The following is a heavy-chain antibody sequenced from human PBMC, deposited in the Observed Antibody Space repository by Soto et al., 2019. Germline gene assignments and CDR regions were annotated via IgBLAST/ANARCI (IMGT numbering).Heavy chain of an antibody. CDR1: GFTFTSSA. D-gene: IGHD1-26*01. Sequence: ASVKVSCKASGFTFTSSAVQWVRQARGQLLEWIGWIVVGSGNTNYAQKFQERVTITRDMSTSTAYMELSSLRSEDTAVYYCAAVSPSKGATAWYYYGMDVWGQGTTVTVSS. J-gene: IGHJ6*02. CDR2: IVVGSGNT. CDR3: AAVSPSKGATAWYYYGMDV. V-gene: IGHV1-58*01.